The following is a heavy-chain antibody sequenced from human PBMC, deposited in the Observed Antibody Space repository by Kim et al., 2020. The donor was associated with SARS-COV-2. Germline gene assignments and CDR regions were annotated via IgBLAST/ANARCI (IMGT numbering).Heavy chain of an antibody. D-gene: IGHD2-2*03. CDR2: CT. Sequence: CTNYAQKFQGRITMTRDTSLSTAYMELSSLRSDDTAVCYCARDWIGVGVWGQGTTVTVSS. J-gene: IGHJ6*02. CDR3: ARDWIGVGV. V-gene: IGHV1-2*02.